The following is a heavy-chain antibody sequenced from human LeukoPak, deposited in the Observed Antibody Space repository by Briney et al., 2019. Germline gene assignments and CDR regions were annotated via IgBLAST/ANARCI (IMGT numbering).Heavy chain of an antibody. CDR3: ARVSPVPAAINNWYFDL. CDR2: ISAYNGNT. D-gene: IGHD2-2*02. J-gene: IGHJ2*01. Sequence: VASVKVSCKASGYTFTSYGISWVRQAPGQGLEWMGWISAYNGNTNYAQKLQGRVTMTTDTSTSTAYMELRSLRSDDTAVYYCARVSPVPAAINNWYFDLWGRGTLVTVSS. CDR1: GYTFTSYG. V-gene: IGHV1-18*01.